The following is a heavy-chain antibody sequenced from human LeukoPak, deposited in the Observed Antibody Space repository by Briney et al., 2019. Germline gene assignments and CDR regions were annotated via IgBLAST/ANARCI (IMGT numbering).Heavy chain of an antibody. D-gene: IGHD1-26*01. CDR2: IKNKTNGGTT. V-gene: IGHV3-15*01. J-gene: IGHJ5*02. CDR3: TTTIVGVTTWFDP. Sequence: GGSLRLSCAASGFTLSNAYVSWVRQAPGKGLEWVGRIKNKTNGGTTDYAAPVKGRFTISRDDSKNTLYLQMNSLKTEDTAVYYCTTTIVGVTTWFDPWGQGTLVTVSS. CDR1: GFTLSNAY.